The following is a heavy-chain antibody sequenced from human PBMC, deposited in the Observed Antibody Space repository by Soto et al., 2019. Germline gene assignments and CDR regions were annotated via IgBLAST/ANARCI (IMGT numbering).Heavy chain of an antibody. J-gene: IGHJ4*02. CDR2: LYYSGNT. V-gene: IGHV4-59*01. Sequence: WIGYLYYSGNTNYNPSLKSRVTISVDASKNQVSLRLTSVTAADTAVYYCARVGGVAARTFDYWGQGAVVTVSS. CDR3: ARVGGVAARTFDY. D-gene: IGHD2-15*01.